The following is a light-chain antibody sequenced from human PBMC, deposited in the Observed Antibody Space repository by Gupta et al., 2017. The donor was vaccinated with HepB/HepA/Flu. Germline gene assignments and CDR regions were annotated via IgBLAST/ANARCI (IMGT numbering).Light chain of an antibody. J-gene: IGLJ2*01. CDR2: GNN. V-gene: IGLV1-40*01. Sequence: QSVLTQPPSVSGAPGQRVTISCTGSRSNIGAGYDVHWYQQLPGTAPNLLIYGNNNRPSGVPDRFSCSKSGTSASPDITGLQAEVEADYDCQSYDTSLSGSSVFGGGTKVTVL. CDR3: QSYDTSLSGSSV. CDR1: RSNIGAGYD.